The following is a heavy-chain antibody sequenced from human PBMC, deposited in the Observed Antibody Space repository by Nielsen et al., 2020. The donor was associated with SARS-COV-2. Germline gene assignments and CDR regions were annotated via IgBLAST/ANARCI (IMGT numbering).Heavy chain of an antibody. Sequence: GESLRLSCAASGFTFDDYGMSWVRQAPGKGLEWVSGINWNGGSTGYADSVKGRFTISRDNSKNTLYLQMNSLRAEDTAVYYCARAGNDYVWGSYRYFPDYWGQGTLVTVSS. CDR3: ARAGNDYVWGSYRYFPDY. CDR1: GFTFDDYG. V-gene: IGHV3-20*04. CDR2: INWNGGST. D-gene: IGHD3-16*02. J-gene: IGHJ4*02.